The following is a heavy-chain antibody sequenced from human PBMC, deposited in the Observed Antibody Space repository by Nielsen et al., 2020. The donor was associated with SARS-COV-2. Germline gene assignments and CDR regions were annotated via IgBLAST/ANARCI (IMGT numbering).Heavy chain of an antibody. J-gene: IGHJ5*02. D-gene: IGHD4-17*01. CDR1: GFTFSSYW. V-gene: IGHV3-7*03. CDR3: ALSHDYGAFRFDP. CDR2: IKQDGSEK. Sequence: GESLKISCAASGFTFSSYWMSWVRQAPGKGLEWVANIKQDGSEKYYVDSVKGRFTISRDNAKNTLYLQMNSLRAEDTAVYYCALSHDYGAFRFDPWGQGTLVTVSS.